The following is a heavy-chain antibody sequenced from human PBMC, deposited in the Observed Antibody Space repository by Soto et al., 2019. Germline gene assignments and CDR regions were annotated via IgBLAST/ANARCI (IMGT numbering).Heavy chain of an antibody. Sequence: SETLSLTCTVSGGSISSGGYYWSWIRQHPGKGLEWIGYIYYSGSTYYNPSLKSRVTISVDTSKNQFSLKLSSVTAADTAVYYCARLQYYYDRSGYTLDAFDIWGQGTMVT. CDR2: IYYSGST. CDR3: ARLQYYYDRSGYTLDAFDI. V-gene: IGHV4-31*03. D-gene: IGHD3-22*01. CDR1: GGSISSGGYY. J-gene: IGHJ3*02.